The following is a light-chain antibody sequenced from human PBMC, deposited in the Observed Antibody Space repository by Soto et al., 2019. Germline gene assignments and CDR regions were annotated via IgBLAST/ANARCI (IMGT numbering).Light chain of an antibody. CDR2: GNT. V-gene: IGLV1-40*01. CDR3: QSYDDSVSGPVV. CDR1: SSNIGAGYD. J-gene: IGLJ2*01. Sequence: QSVLTQPPSISGAPGQRVTISCTGTSSNIGAGYDVHWYQHLPGTAPKLLIHGNTKRPSGVPDRFSGSKSGSSASLAITGLQAEDEGEYYCQSYDDSVSGPVVFGGGSKLTVL.